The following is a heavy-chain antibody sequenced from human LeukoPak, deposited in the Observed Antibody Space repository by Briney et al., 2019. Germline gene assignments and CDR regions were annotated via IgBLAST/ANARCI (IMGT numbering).Heavy chain of an antibody. V-gene: IGHV4-34*01. Sequence: SETLSLTCTVSGGSISSYYWSWIRQPPGKGLEWIGEINHSGSTNYNPSLKSRVTISVDTSKNQFSLKLSSVTAADTAVYYCASQYCSGGSCYSPFDYWGQGTLVTVSS. CDR1: GGSISSYY. CDR2: INHSGST. D-gene: IGHD2-15*01. CDR3: ASQYCSGGSCYSPFDY. J-gene: IGHJ4*02.